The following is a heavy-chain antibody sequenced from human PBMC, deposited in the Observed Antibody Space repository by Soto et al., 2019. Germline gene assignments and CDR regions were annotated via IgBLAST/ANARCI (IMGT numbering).Heavy chain of an antibody. CDR3: ARDLCPLGSGSPSPTFGMDV. D-gene: IGHD3-10*01. V-gene: IGHV1-2*04. J-gene: IGHJ6*02. CDR2: INPKSGGT. Sequence: QVQLVQSGAEVKKPGASVKVSCKASGYSFTDYHIHWVRQAPGQGLEWLGRINPKSGGTSTAQKFQGWVTMTTDTSISTASMELTRLTSDDTAIYFCARDLCPLGSGSPSPTFGMDVWGQGTTVAVTS. CDR1: GYSFTDYH.